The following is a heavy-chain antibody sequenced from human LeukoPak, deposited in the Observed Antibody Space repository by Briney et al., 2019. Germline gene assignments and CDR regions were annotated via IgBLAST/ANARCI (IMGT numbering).Heavy chain of an antibody. D-gene: IGHD3-10*01. CDR3: ARDPTVYGQPGF. CDR1: GSTFSTFS. J-gene: IGHJ4*02. V-gene: IGHV3-21*01. Sequence: GGSLRLSCAASGSTFSTFSMAWVRQAPGKGLEWVSSISGSSSDIYYVDSVKGRFTISRDNAKNSLYLQMNSLRAEDTAVYYCARDPTVYGQPGFWGQGTLVTVSS. CDR2: ISGSSSDI.